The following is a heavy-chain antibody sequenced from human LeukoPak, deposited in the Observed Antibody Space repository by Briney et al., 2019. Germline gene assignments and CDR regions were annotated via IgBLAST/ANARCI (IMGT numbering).Heavy chain of an antibody. CDR3: TTDLLPLDGYGYGEGY. Sequence: PGGSLRLSCAASGLTFNNVWMGWVRQAPGKGLEWVGRIKRKSEGGTTDYAAPVKGRFSISRDDSKNMLYLQMNSLETEDTAIYYCTTDLLPLDGYGYGEGYWGQGTLVTVSS. CDR1: GLTFNNVW. D-gene: IGHD5-18*01. J-gene: IGHJ4*02. V-gene: IGHV3-15*01. CDR2: IKRKSEGGTT.